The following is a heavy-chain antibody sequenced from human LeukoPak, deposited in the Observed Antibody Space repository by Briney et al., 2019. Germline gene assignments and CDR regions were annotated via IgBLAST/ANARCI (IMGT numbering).Heavy chain of an antibody. CDR3: ARAHQYYYGSGSYSAYFDY. CDR1: GFTFSSYN. CDR2: ITSSSSYI. V-gene: IGHV3-21*01. J-gene: IGHJ4*02. Sequence: GGSLRLSCAASGFTFSSYNMNWVRQAPGKGLEWVSSITSSSSYIYYADSVKGRFTISRDNAKNSLYLQINSLRAEDTAVYYCARAHQYYYGSGSYSAYFDYWGQGTLVTVSS. D-gene: IGHD3-10*01.